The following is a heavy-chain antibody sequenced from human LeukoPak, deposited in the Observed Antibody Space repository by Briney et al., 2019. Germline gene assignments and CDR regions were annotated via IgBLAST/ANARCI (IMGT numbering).Heavy chain of an antibody. CDR2: IRYDGGNK. Sequence: PGGSLRLSCAASGFTFSSYGMHRVRQAPGKGLEWVAFIRYDGGNKYYVDSVKGRFTISRDNSKNTLYLQMNSLRAEDTAVYYCAKDLGPYSGSSFDYWGQGTLVTVSS. V-gene: IGHV3-30*02. J-gene: IGHJ4*02. D-gene: IGHD6-6*01. CDR1: GFTFSSYG. CDR3: AKDLGPYSGSSFDY.